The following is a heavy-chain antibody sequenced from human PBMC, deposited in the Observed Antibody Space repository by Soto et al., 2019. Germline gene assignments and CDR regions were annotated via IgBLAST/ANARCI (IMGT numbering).Heavy chain of an antibody. V-gene: IGHV3-21*01. J-gene: IGHJ4*02. D-gene: IGHD2-21*02. CDR3: VRHTYPIDCYSLDY. CDR1: GFTFSSYS. CDR2: ISSSSTAI. Sequence: GGSLRLSCAASGFTFSSYSMNWVRQAPGKGLEWVSSISSSSTAIFYGDSVKGRFIISRDNAENSLYLQMNSLRAEDTAVSYFVRHTYPIDCYSLDYWGLGTLVTVAS.